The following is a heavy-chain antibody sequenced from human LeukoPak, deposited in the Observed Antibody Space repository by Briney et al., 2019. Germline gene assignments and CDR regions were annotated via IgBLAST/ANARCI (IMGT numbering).Heavy chain of an antibody. CDR2: IYYSGST. D-gene: IGHD6-19*01. J-gene: IGHJ5*02. Sequence: SETLSLTSTVSGVSISSYYWSWIRQPPGKGLEWIGYIYYSGSTNYNPSLKSRVTISVDTSKNQFSLKLSSVTAADTAVYYCAREVAGSGLSYNWFDPWGQGTLVTVSS. CDR1: GVSISSYY. V-gene: IGHV4-59*01. CDR3: AREVAGSGLSYNWFDP.